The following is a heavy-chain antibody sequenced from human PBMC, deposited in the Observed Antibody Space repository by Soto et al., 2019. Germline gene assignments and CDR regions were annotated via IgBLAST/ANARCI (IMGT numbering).Heavy chain of an antibody. CDR3: ARDYLLLYYDILTGYYKPHLDY. D-gene: IGHD3-9*01. Sequence: GGSVRLSCAASGFTFSSYSMNWVRQAPGKGLEWVSYISSSSSTIYYADSVKGRFTISRDNAKNSLYLQMNSLRAEDTAVYYCARDYLLLYYDILTGYYKPHLDYWGQGTLVTVSS. J-gene: IGHJ4*02. CDR2: ISSSSSTI. V-gene: IGHV3-48*01. CDR1: GFTFSSYS.